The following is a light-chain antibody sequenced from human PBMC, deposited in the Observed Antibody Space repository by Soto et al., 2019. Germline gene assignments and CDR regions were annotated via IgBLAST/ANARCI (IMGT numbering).Light chain of an antibody. CDR2: GQX. J-gene: IGKJ1*01. Sequence: IVLTQCPGTLSLSLGERATLSCRASQSVTSSYRAGYTQNPGQAPRLLXXGQXTRATGIPERFIGSGSGKEFTLTISSLQSEYFAVYYCQQYNNWPTWTFGQGTKVDIK. V-gene: IGKV3-20*01. CDR3: QQYNNWPTWT. CDR1: QSVTSSY.